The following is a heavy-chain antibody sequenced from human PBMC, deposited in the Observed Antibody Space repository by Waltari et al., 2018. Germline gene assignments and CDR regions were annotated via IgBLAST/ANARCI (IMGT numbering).Heavy chain of an antibody. Sequence: EVQLVESGGGLVKPGGSLRLSCAASGFTFSSYSMNWVRQAPGKGLEWVSSISSSSSYIYYADSVKGRFTISRDNAKNSLYLQMNSLRAEDTAVYYCASPTIPGYYGSGIWGYWGQGTLVTVSS. V-gene: IGHV3-21*01. J-gene: IGHJ4*02. CDR3: ASPTIPGYYGSGIWGY. CDR2: ISSSSSYI. CDR1: GFTFSSYS. D-gene: IGHD3-10*01.